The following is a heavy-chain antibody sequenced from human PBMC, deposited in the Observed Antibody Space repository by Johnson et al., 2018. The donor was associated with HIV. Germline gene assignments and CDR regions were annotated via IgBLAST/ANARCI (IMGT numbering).Heavy chain of an antibody. CDR2: ISYDGTSK. Sequence: QVQLVESGGGVVHPGRSLRLPCAASGFAFSRYAMHWVRQAPAKGLEWVAVISYDGTSKYQADSVKGRFTISRDNSKNTLYLQMNSLRAEDTAVYYCARASDAFDIWGQGTMVTVSS. CDR3: ARASDAFDI. J-gene: IGHJ3*02. CDR1: GFAFSRYA. V-gene: IGHV3-30*14.